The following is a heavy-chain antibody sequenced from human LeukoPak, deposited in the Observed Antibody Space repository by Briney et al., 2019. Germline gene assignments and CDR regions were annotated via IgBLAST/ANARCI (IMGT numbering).Heavy chain of an antibody. CDR1: GFTFSSYG. J-gene: IGHJ4*02. CDR3: AKDPYLIY. Sequence: PGGSLRLSCAASGFTFSSYGMHWVRQAPGKGLEWVAVISYDGSNKYYADSVKGRFTISRDNSKNTLYLQMNSLRAEDTAVYYCAKDPYLIYWGQRTLVTVSS. CDR2: ISYDGSNK. V-gene: IGHV3-30*18. D-gene: IGHD2-8*01.